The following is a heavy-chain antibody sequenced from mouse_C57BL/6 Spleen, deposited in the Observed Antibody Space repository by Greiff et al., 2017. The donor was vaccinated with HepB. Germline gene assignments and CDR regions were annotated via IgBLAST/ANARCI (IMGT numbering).Heavy chain of an antibody. Sequence: EVQLVKSGGGLVKPGGSLSLSCAASGFTFTDYYMSWVRQPPGKALEWLGFIRNKANGYTTEYSASVKGRFTISRDNSQSILYLQMNALRAEDSATYYCARILYYFDYWGQGTTLTVSS. CDR1: GFTFTDYY. CDR2: IRNKANGYTT. J-gene: IGHJ2*01. V-gene: IGHV7-3*01. CDR3: ARILYYFDY.